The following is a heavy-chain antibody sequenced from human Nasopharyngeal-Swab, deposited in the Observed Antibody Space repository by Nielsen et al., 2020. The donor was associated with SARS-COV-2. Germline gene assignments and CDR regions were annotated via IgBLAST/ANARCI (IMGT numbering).Heavy chain of an antibody. CDR1: GGSIISYY. Sequence: SETLSLTCSVSGGSIISYYWSWIRQPPGKGLEWIGYMYYSGSTSHNPSLKSRVTISVDTSKNQISLKLTSVTAADTAVYYCARHPRYYDSSGYHFDYWGQGTLVTVSS. V-gene: IGHV4-59*01. CDR2: MYYSGST. J-gene: IGHJ4*02. CDR3: ARHPRYYDSSGYHFDY. D-gene: IGHD3-22*01.